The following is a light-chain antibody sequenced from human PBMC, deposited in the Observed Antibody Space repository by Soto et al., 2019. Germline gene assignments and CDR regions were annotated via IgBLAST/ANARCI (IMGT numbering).Light chain of an antibody. V-gene: IGLV2-14*01. CDR2: DVT. CDR3: SSYTSTSTLVV. CDR1: SSDIGGYDY. J-gene: IGLJ2*01. Sequence: QSVLTQPASVSGSPGQSITISCTGTSSDIGGYDYVSWYQQYPGKVPKLMIYDVTNRALGVPSRFSASKSGDTASLTISGLQAEDEADYYCSSYTSTSTLVVFGGGTKLTVL.